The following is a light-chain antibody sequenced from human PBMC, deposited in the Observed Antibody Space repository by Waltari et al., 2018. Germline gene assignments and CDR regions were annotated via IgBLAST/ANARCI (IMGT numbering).Light chain of an antibody. CDR1: QSVSSSY. Sequence: IVLTQSPGRLALSPGERATLSCRASQSVSSSYLAWYQQKPGQAPRLLIYGASSRATGIPDRFSGSGSGTDFTLTISRLEPEDFAVYYCQQYGSSPLYTFGQGTKLEIK. J-gene: IGKJ2*01. CDR3: QQYGSSPLYT. V-gene: IGKV3-20*01. CDR2: GAS.